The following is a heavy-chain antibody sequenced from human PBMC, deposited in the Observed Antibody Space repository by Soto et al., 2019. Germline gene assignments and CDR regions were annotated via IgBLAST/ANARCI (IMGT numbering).Heavy chain of an antibody. D-gene: IGHD3-10*01. CDR2: INHSGST. V-gene: IGHV4-34*01. CDR3: ATAPMVRGVIINSY. CDR1: GGSFSAYY. J-gene: IGHJ4*02. Sequence: PLEILSLTCAVYGGSFSAYYWSWIRQPPEKGLEWIGEINHSGSTNYNPSLKSRVTISGDTSKNQFSLKLNSVTAADTALYYCATAPMVRGVIINSYWGQGTLVTVSS.